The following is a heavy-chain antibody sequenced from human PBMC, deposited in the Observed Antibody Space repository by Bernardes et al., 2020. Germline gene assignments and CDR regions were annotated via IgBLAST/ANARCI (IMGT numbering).Heavy chain of an antibody. V-gene: IGHV7-4-1*02. J-gene: IGHJ6*04. CDR2: INTNTGNP. CDR3: AREGGYDFWSGYAEDYYYYGMDV. D-gene: IGHD3-3*01. Sequence: ASVKVSCKASGYTFTSYAMNWVRQAPGQGLEWMGWINTNTGNPTYAQGFTGRFVFSLDTSVSTAYLQISSLKAEDTAVYYCAREGGYDFWSGYAEDYYYYGMDVWGKGTTVTVSS. CDR1: GYTFTSYA.